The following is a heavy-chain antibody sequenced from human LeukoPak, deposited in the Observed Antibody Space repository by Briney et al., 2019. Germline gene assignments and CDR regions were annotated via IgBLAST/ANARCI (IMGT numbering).Heavy chain of an antibody. Sequence: GGSLRLSCAASGFTFSSYAMHWVRQAPGKGLEWVAVISYDGSNKYYADSVKGRFTVSRDNSKNTLYLQMNSLRAEDTAVYYCARETDGWYYFDYWGQGTQVTVSS. V-gene: IGHV3-30-3*01. D-gene: IGHD6-19*01. CDR3: ARETDGWYYFDY. CDR1: GFTFSSYA. CDR2: ISYDGSNK. J-gene: IGHJ4*02.